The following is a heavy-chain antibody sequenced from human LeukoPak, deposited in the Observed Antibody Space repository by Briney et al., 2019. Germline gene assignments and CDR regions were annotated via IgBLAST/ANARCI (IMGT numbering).Heavy chain of an antibody. V-gene: IGHV3-74*01. D-gene: IGHD6-19*01. J-gene: IGHJ4*02. CDR1: GFTFSNYW. CDR2: VNIDGGST. CDR3: ARGRGSGWYDY. Sequence: GGSLRLSCAASGFTFSNYWMHRVRQAPGKGLVWVSRVNIDGGSTSYADSVKGRFTISRDNAKNTLYLQMNSLRAEDTAVYYCARGRGSGWYDYWGQGTLVTVSS.